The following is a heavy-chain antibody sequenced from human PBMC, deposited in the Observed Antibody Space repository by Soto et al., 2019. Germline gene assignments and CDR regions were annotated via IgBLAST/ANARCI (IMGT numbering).Heavy chain of an antibody. CDR3: ARVSSEYYDFWSGSAGLGRFDP. CDR1: GYSISSGYH. V-gene: IGHV4-38-2*01. Sequence: KPSETLSLTCAVSGYSISSGYHWGWIRQPPGKGLEWIGYIYHSGSTYYNPSLKSRVTISVDRSKNQFSLKLSSVTAADTAVYYCARVSSEYYDFWSGSAGLGRFDPWGQGTLVTVSS. D-gene: IGHD3-3*01. CDR2: IYHSGST. J-gene: IGHJ5*02.